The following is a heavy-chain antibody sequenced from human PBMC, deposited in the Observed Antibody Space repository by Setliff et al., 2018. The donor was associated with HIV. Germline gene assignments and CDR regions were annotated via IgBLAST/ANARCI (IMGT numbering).Heavy chain of an antibody. CDR1: GDPISSGDYY. CDR3: ARAPPGIQNDAFDV. J-gene: IGHJ3*01. CDR2: IYYSGST. V-gene: IGHV4-30-4*08. Sequence: PSETLSLTCSVSGDPISSGDYYWTWIRQPPGEALEWIGYIYYSGSTNYNPSLKSRVTISVDTSKNQFSLRLTSVTAADTAVYYCARAPPGIQNDAFDVWGQGTMVTVSS.